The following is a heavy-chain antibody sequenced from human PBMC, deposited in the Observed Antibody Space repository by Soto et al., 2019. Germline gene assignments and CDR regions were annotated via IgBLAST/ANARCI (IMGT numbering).Heavy chain of an antibody. D-gene: IGHD3-3*01. Sequence: GGSLRLSCAASGFTFSSYSMNWVRQAPGKGLEWVSYISSSSSTIYYADSVKGRFTISRDNAKNSLYLQMNSLRDEDTAVYYCARDRDLVAIFGVAIWFDYWGQGTLVTVSS. J-gene: IGHJ5*01. V-gene: IGHV3-48*02. CDR2: ISSSSSTI. CDR3: ARDRDLVAIFGVAIWFDY. CDR1: GFTFSSYS.